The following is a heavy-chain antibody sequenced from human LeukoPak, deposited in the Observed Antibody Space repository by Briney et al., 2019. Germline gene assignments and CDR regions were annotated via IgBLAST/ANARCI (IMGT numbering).Heavy chain of an antibody. Sequence: PGRSLRLSCEASGFTFSSYWMSWVRQAPGKGLEWVANMKQDGSEIYYVGSVRGRFTISRDNAKNSLYLQMNSLRAEGTAVYYCARRGSYSLFDYWGPGTLVTVSS. CDR3: ARRGSYSLFDY. CDR2: MKQDGSEI. J-gene: IGHJ4*02. CDR1: GFTFSSYW. V-gene: IGHV3-7*01. D-gene: IGHD1-26*01.